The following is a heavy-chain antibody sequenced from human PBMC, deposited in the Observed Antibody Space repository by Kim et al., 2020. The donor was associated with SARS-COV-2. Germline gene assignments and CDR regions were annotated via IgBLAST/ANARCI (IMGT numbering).Heavy chain of an antibody. CDR3: ARGSLQQLVGGWFDP. V-gene: IGHV1-46*01. CDR1: GYTFTSYY. Sequence: ASVKVSCKASGYTFTSYYMHWVRQAPGQGLEWMGIINPSGGSTSYAQKFQGRVTMTRDTSTSTVYMELSSLRSEDTAVYYCARGSLQQLVGGWFDPWGQGTLVTVSS. CDR2: INPSGGST. D-gene: IGHD6-13*01. J-gene: IGHJ5*02.